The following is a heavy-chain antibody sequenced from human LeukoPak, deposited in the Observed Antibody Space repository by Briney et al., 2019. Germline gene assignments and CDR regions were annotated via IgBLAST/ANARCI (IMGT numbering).Heavy chain of an antibody. J-gene: IGHJ4*02. CDR2: IRQDESEA. CDR3: ARDATREGDFDF. V-gene: IGHV3-7*04. D-gene: IGHD5-24*01. CDR1: GFTFTSYW. Sequence: PGRSLRLSCAASGFTFTSYWMAWVRQAPGKGLEWVAKIRQDESEAEYVDSAKGRFTVSRDNAKNSLYLQMNSLRVEDTALYYCARDATREGDFDFWGQGTLVTVSS.